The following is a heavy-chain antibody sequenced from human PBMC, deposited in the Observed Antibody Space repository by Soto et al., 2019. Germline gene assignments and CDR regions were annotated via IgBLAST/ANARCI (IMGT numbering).Heavy chain of an antibody. Sequence: QVQLQESGSGLVKPSQTLSLSCAVSGGSISSGGYYWSWIRQHPGNGLEWIGYIYHTGSTKYKPSIRSRVHISVDTSENHFSLKLSSVTAADTAVYYCARAKQWLAPFDYWGQGILVTVSS. V-gene: IGHV4-31*02. CDR1: GGSISSGGYY. J-gene: IGHJ4*02. CDR3: ARAKQWLAPFDY. CDR2: IYHTGST. D-gene: IGHD6-19*01.